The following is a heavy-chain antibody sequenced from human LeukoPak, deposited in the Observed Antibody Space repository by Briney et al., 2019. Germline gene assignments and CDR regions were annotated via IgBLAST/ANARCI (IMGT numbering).Heavy chain of an antibody. V-gene: IGHV3-21*01. CDR1: GFNFGDYG. J-gene: IGHJ4*02. Sequence: PGGSLRLSCAASGFNFGDYGMSWVRQVPGKGLEWVSSISSSSSYIYYADSVKGRFTISRDNAKNSLYLQMNSLRAEDTAVYYCARRNYYGSGSYDDYWGQGTLVTVSS. CDR3: ARRNYYGSGSYDDY. CDR2: ISSSSSYI. D-gene: IGHD3-10*01.